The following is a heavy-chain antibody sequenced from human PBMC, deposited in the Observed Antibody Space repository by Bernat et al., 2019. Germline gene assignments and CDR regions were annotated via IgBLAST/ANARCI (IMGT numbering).Heavy chain of an antibody. CDR3: VRRGSSGRSFDY. Sequence: QLQLQESGPGLVKPSETLSLTCTVSGGSISSNNYYWGLIRQPPGKGLEWTGSIYYGGTTYYNPSLKSRVTISVDTSKNQFSLKLSSVTAADTAVYYCVRRGSSGRSFDYWGQGTLVTVSS. D-gene: IGHD1-26*01. CDR2: IYYGGTT. V-gene: IGHV4-39*01. CDR1: GGSISSNNYY. J-gene: IGHJ4*02.